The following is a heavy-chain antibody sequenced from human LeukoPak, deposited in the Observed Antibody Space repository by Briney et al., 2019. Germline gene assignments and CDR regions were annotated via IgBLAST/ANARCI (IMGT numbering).Heavy chain of an antibody. Sequence: SETLSLTCAVYDESFTDYYWSWLRQSPGKGLERVGEINDSESTNYNPSLKSRVTISIDTSKNQISLRLSSVTAADTAVYYCARGSGYYDYWSGSYIYFDYWGQGTLVTVSS. CDR2: INDSEST. V-gene: IGHV4-34*01. CDR1: DESFTDYY. D-gene: IGHD3-3*01. CDR3: ARGSGYYDYWSGSYIYFDY. J-gene: IGHJ4*02.